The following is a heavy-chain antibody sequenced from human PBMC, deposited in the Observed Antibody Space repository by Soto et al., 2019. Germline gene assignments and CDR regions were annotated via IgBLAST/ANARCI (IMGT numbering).Heavy chain of an antibody. CDR3: ARGYSGYDYSGRLRAFDI. CDR2: INPNSGGT. CDR1: GYTFSSYY. V-gene: IGHV1-2*04. Sequence: ASVKVSCKASGYTFSSYYKYGVRQATGQGLEWMRRINPNSGGTNYAQKFQGWVTMTRDTSISTAYMELSRLRSDDTAVYYCARGYSGYDYSGRLRAFDIWGQGTMVTVS. D-gene: IGHD5-12*01. J-gene: IGHJ3*02.